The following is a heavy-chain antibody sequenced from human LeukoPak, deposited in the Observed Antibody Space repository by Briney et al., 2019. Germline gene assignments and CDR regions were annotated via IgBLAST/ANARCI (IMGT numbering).Heavy chain of an antibody. CDR2: ISYDGSNK. D-gene: IGHD2-15*01. V-gene: IGHV3-30*18. J-gene: IGHJ4*02. CDR1: GFTFSSYG. CDR3: AKDVAPYCSGGSCYSGFDY. Sequence: GGSLRLSCAASGFTFSSYGMHWVRQAPGKGLEWVAVISYDGSNKYYADSVKGRFTISRDNSKNTLYLQMNSLRAEDTAVYYCAKDVAPYCSGGSCYSGFDYWGQGTLVTVSS.